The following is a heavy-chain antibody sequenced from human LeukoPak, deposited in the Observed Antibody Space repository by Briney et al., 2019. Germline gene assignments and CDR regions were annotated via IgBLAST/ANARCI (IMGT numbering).Heavy chain of an antibody. Sequence: GGSLRLSCAASGFTFSSYAMSWVRQAPGKGLEWVSAISGSGGSTYYADSVKGRFTISRDTSKNTLYLQMNSLRGEDTAVYYCARDLRDQAPYYFNYWGQGTLVTVSS. V-gene: IGHV3-23*01. CDR1: GFTFSSYA. D-gene: IGHD5-12*01. J-gene: IGHJ4*02. CDR3: ARDLRDQAPYYFNY. CDR2: ISGSGGST.